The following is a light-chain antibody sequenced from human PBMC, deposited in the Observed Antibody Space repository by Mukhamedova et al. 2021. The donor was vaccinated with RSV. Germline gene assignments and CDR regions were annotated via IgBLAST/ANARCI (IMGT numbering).Light chain of an antibody. CDR3: QQSYSTPF. Sequence: WYQRRVHGKAPKLLIYTASILQSGVPSRFSGSGSGKDFTLTISSLQPEDFATYYCQQSYSTPFFGQGTRLEIK. J-gene: IGKJ5*01. CDR2: TAS. V-gene: IGKV1-39*01.